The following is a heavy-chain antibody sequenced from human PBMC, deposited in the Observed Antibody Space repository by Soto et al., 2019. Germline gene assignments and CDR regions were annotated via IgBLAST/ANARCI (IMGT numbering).Heavy chain of an antibody. J-gene: IGHJ3*01. CDR1: GFSLSTSGMC. CDR2: IDWDDEK. D-gene: IGHD2-8*02. CDR3: ARIPMVKGYCTGYPCLDAFDV. V-gene: IGHV2-70*11. Sequence: GSGPTLVNPTQTLRLTCTFSGFSLSTSGMCVNWIRQPPGKALEWLARIDWDDEKNYNPSLRTRLTISKDTPKNQVVLTLTNMDPVDTATYFCARIPMVKGYCTGYPCLDAFDVWGQGTMVTVSS.